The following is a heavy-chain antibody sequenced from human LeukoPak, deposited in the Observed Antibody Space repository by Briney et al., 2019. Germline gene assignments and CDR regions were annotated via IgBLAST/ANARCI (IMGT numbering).Heavy chain of an antibody. V-gene: IGHV6-1*01. J-gene: IGHJ5*02. CDR3: ARARYNWNYDWFDP. CDR2: TYYRSKWYN. Sequence: SQTLSLTCAISGDSVSSNSAAWNWIMQSPSRGLEWLGRTYYRSKWYNDYAVSVKSRITINPDTSKNQFSLQLNSVTPEDTAVYYCARARYNWNYDWFDPWGQGTLVTVSS. D-gene: IGHD1-7*01. CDR1: GDSVSSNSAA.